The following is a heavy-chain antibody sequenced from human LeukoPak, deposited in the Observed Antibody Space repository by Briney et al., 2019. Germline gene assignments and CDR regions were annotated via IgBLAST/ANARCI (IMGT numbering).Heavy chain of an antibody. V-gene: IGHV4-61*01. D-gene: IGHD3-9*01. Sequence: PSETLSLTCTVSGGSVSSGSYYWNWIRQPPGKGLGWIGYIYYSGSTNYNPSLKSRVTISVDTSKNQFSLKLSSVTAADTAVYYCASAYDNLTGEEVDYWGAGTLVTVSS. CDR1: GGSVSSGSYY. J-gene: IGHJ4*02. CDR2: IYYSGST. CDR3: ASAYDNLTGEEVDY.